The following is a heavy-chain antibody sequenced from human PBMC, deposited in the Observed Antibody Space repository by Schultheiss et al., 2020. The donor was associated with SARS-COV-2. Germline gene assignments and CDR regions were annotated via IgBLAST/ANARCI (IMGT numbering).Heavy chain of an antibody. CDR3: ARARWSSIGGMDV. CDR2: IYTSGST. D-gene: IGHD6-13*01. Sequence: SETLSLTCAVSGGSISSGGYYWSWIRQPAGKGLEWIGRIYTSGSTNYNPSLKSRVTMSVDTSKNQFSLKLSSVTAADTAVYYCARARWSSIGGMDVWGQGTTVTVSS. CDR1: GGSISSGGYY. V-gene: IGHV4-61*02. J-gene: IGHJ6*02.